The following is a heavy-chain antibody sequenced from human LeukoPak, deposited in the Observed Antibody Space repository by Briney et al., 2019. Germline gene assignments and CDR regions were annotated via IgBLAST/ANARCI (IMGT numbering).Heavy chain of an antibody. V-gene: IGHV4-34*01. J-gene: IGHJ5*02. CDR1: GGSFSGYY. Sequence: SETLSLTCAVYGGSFSGYYWSWIRQSPGKGLEWIGEINHSGSTNYNPSLKSRVTISVDTSKNQFSLKLSSVTAADTAVYYCARGAIVVVPAATRGKYNWFDPWGQGTLVTVSS. CDR2: INHSGST. D-gene: IGHD2-2*01. CDR3: ARGAIVVVPAATRGKYNWFDP.